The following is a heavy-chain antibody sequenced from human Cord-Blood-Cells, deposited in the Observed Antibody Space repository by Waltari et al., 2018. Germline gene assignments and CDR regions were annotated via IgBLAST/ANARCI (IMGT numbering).Heavy chain of an antibody. CDR2: IYYSGST. D-gene: IGHD3-9*01. Sequence: QLQLQESGPGLVKPSETLSLTCTVSGGSIRSNSYYWGWLRQPPGKGREWIGSIYYSGSTYYNPSLKSRVTISVDTSKNQFSLKLSSVTAADTAVYYCARTKYDILTGYYDYWGQGTLVTVSS. CDR3: ARTKYDILTGYYDY. J-gene: IGHJ4*02. CDR1: GGSIRSNSYY. V-gene: IGHV4-39*01.